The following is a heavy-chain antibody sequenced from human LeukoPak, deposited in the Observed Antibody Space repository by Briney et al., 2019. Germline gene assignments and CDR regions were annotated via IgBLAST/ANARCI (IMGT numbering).Heavy chain of an antibody. J-gene: IGHJ4*02. CDR2: ISSSGSTI. V-gene: IGHV3-48*03. CDR1: GFTFSSYE. Sequence: QPGGSLRLSCAASGFTFSSYEMNWVRQAPGKGLEWVSYISSSGSTIYYADSVKGRFTISRDNAKNSLYLQMNSLRAEDTAVYYCARAFLPYSSGWYRYDYWGQGTLVTVSS. CDR3: ARAFLPYSSGWYRYDY. D-gene: IGHD6-19*01.